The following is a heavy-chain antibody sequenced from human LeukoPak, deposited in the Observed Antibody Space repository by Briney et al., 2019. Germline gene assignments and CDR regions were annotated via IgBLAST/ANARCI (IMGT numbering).Heavy chain of an antibody. CDR1: GFTFSSYW. J-gene: IGHJ4*02. CDR2: IDSDGSGT. Sequence: GGSLRLSCAASGFTFSSYWMHWVRQAPRIGLVWVSRIDSDGSGTSNADSVKGRFTISRDNAKNTLYLQMNSLRAEDTAVYYCARDRYRSIDYWGQGTPVTVSS. V-gene: IGHV3-74*01. D-gene: IGHD1-1*01. CDR3: ARDRYRSIDY.